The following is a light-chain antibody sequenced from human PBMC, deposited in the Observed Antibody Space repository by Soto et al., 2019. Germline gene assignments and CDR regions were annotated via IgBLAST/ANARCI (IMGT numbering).Light chain of an antibody. CDR3: GTWDSSLSAVV. J-gene: IGLJ2*01. CDR2: DND. V-gene: IGLV1-51*01. Sequence: QSVLTQPPSVSAAPGQKVTISRSGSSSNIGNNYVSWYQQFPGTAPKLLIYDNDKRPSGIPDRFSGSKSGTSATLGITGLQTGDEADYYCGTWDSSLSAVVFGGGTKLTVL. CDR1: SSNIGNNY.